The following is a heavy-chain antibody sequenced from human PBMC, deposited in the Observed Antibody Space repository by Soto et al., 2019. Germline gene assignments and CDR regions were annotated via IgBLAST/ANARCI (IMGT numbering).Heavy chain of an antibody. CDR1: GYSFPSYW. Sequence: GDALKISSKVSGYSFPSYWIGWVRQMPGKGLEWMGIIYPGDSDTRYSPSFQGQVTISADKSISTAYLQWSSLKASDTAMYYCARRLAVAGTYYYYGMDVWGQGTTVTVSS. V-gene: IGHV5-51*01. J-gene: IGHJ6*02. CDR3: ARRLAVAGTYYYYGMDV. CDR2: IYPGDSDT. D-gene: IGHD6-19*01.